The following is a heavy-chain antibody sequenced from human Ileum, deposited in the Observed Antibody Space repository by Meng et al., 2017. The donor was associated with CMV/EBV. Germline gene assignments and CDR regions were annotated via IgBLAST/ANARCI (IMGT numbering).Heavy chain of an antibody. CDR2: IYPLNGDT. CDR1: GYTFTANH. CDR3: VRENWYYDF. Sequence: QVLLVQAGTEVKKPWASVTVSFKTSGYTFTANHLHWVRQAPGQGLEWMGWIYPLNGDTYFAQKFQDRATMTRDTSITTAYMELSSLTSDDTAIYYCVRENWYYDFWGQGTLVTVSS. J-gene: IGHJ4*02. D-gene: IGHD1-1*01. V-gene: IGHV1-2*02.